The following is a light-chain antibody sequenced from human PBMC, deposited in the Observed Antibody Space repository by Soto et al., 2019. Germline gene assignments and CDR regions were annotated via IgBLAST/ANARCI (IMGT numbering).Light chain of an antibody. J-gene: IGKJ1*01. Sequence: EIVMTQSPATLSLSPGERATLSCKASQTISRSYLSWYQQRPGQAPRLLIYGTFSRATGIPARFSGSGSGTDFTLTISSLQPEDFAVYYCQQDYDLPPTFGQGTKVEIK. V-gene: IGKV3D-7*01. CDR1: QTISRSY. CDR2: GTF. CDR3: QQDYDLPPT.